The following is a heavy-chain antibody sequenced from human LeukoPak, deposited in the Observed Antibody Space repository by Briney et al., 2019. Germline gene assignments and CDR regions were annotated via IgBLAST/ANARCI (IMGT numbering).Heavy chain of an antibody. J-gene: IGHJ4*02. Sequence: SEPLSLTCAVSGGSISSGGYSWSWIRQPPGKGLEWIGYIYHSGSTYYNPSLKSRVTISVDTSKNQFSLKLSSVTAADTAVYYCARGRRNTFTGSGSHGNKTYNFDYWGQGTLVTVSS. CDR3: ARGRRNTFTGSGSHGNKTYNFDY. D-gene: IGHD5-12*01. V-gene: IGHV4-30-2*01. CDR1: GGSISSGGYS. CDR2: IYHSGST.